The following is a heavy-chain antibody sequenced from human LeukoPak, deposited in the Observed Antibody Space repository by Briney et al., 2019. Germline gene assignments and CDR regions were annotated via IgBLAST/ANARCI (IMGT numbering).Heavy chain of an antibody. V-gene: IGHV4-39*07. CDR1: GGSVSSDSYY. CDR3: ARDGRFPPEVLPRYFDY. D-gene: IGHD1-26*01. Sequence: SETLSLTCTVSGGSVSSDSYYWGWIRQPPGKGLEWIGNIYYSGSTYYNPSLKSRVTISVETSKNQFSLKLSSVTAADTAVYYCARDGRFPPEVLPRYFDYWGQGTLVTVSS. J-gene: IGHJ4*02. CDR2: IYYSGST.